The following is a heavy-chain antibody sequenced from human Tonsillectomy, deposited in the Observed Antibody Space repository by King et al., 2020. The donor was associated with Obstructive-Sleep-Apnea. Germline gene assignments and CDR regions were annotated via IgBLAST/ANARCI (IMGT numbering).Heavy chain of an antibody. Sequence: VQLVESESELRRPGASVNFSCRASGYTFISNGINWVRQAPGQGLEWMGWINTKTGNPTYAQAFTGRIVFSLDTSVSTAYLQIRSLQAEDTAVYFCARVQSGTTSFDYWGQGTLVTVSS. J-gene: IGHJ4*02. V-gene: IGHV7-4-1*01. CDR2: INTKTGNP. CDR3: ARVQSGTTSFDY. D-gene: IGHD1-26*01. CDR1: GYTFISNG.